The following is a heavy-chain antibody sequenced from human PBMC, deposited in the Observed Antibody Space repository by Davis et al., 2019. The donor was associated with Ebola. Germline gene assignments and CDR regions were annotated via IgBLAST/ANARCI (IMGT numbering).Heavy chain of an antibody. CDR1: GFTFSSYS. CDR3: ARGMEAYDFWSGYRNYYYGMDV. J-gene: IGHJ6*02. Sequence: PGGSLRLSCAASGFTFSSYSMNWVRQAPGKGLEWVSSISSSSSYIYYADSVMGRFTISRDNAKNSLYLQMNSLRAEDTAVYYCARGMEAYDFWSGYRNYYYGMDVWGQGTTVTVSS. D-gene: IGHD3-3*01. CDR2: ISSSSSYI. V-gene: IGHV3-21*01.